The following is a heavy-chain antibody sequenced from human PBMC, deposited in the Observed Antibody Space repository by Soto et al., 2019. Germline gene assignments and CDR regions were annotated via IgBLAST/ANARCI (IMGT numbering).Heavy chain of an antibody. J-gene: IGHJ4*02. V-gene: IGHV3-21*01. D-gene: IGHD3-22*01. CDR1: GFTFSSYS. Sequence: TGGSLRLSFAASGFTFSSYSMNWVRQAPGKGLEWVSSISSSSSYIYYADSVKGRFTISRDNAKNSLYLQMNSLRAEDTAVYYCARVMYYYDSSGYPYWGQGTLVTVS. CDR3: ARVMYYYDSSGYPY. CDR2: ISSSSSYI.